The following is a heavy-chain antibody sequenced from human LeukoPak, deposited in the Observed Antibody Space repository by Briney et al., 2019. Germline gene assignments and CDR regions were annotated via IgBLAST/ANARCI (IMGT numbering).Heavy chain of an antibody. J-gene: IGHJ4*02. Sequence: SETLSHTCTVSGGSISSSSYSWVWIRQPPGKGLEWIGSIYYSGSSYYNPSLKSRVTISVDTSKNQFSLKLSSVTAADTAVYYCARTYYYGSGSYYYFDYWGQGTLVTVSS. CDR1: GGSISSSSYS. CDR3: ARTYYYGSGSYYYFDY. CDR2: IYYSGSS. V-gene: IGHV4-39*01. D-gene: IGHD3-10*01.